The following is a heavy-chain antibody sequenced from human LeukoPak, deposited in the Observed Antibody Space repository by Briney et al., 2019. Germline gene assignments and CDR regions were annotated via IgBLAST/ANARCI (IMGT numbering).Heavy chain of an antibody. J-gene: IGHJ4*02. V-gene: IGHV3-33*01. D-gene: IGHD4-17*01. CDR1: GFTFSSYG. Sequence: GGSLRLSCAASGFTFSSYGMHRVRQAPGKGLEWVAVIWYDGSNKYYADSVKGRFTISRDNSKNTLYLQMNSLRAEDTAVYYCARAWVTTEYYFDYWGQGTLVTVSS. CDR3: ARAWVTTEYYFDY. CDR2: IWYDGSNK.